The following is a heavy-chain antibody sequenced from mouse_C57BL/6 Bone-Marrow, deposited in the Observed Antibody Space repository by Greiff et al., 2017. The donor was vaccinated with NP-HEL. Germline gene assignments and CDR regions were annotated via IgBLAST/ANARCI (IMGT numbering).Heavy chain of an antibody. J-gene: IGHJ2*01. Sequence: EVQLQQSGPELVKPGASVKISCKASGYTFTDYYMNWVKQSHGKSLEWIGDINPNNGGTSYNQKFKGKATLTVDKSSSTAYMELRILSSEDSSVYYCARSRVNYDYDLKYYWGQGTTLTVSS. CDR3: ARSRVNYDYDLKYY. CDR1: GYTFTDYY. V-gene: IGHV1-26*01. CDR2: INPNNGGT. D-gene: IGHD2-4*01.